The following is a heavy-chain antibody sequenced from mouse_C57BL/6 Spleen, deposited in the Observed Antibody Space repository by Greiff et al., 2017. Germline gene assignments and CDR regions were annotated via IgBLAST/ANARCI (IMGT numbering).Heavy chain of an antibody. CDR2: IDPETGGT. V-gene: IGHV1-15*01. J-gene: IGHJ3*01. D-gene: IGHD2-2*01. Sequence: VKLMESGAELVRPGASVTLSCKASGYTFTDYEMHWVKQTPVHGLEWIGAIDPETGGTAYNQKFKGKAILTADKSSSTAYMELRSLTSEDSAVYYCTRRDYGYDGPFAYWGQGTLVTVSA. CDR3: TRRDYGYDGPFAY. CDR1: GYTFTDYE.